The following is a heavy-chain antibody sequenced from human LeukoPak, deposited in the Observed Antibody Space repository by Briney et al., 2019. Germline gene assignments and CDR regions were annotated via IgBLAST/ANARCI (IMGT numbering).Heavy chain of an antibody. CDR1: GYTFTSYY. D-gene: IGHD3-22*01. CDR2: INPSGGST. CDR3: ARAMIVVGNWFDP. Sequence: GASVTVSRKASGYTFTSYYMHWVRQAPGQGLEWMGIINPSGGSTSYAQKFQGRVTMTRDTSTSTVYMELSSLRSEDTAVYYCARAMIVVGNWFDPWGQGTLVTVSS. J-gene: IGHJ5*02. V-gene: IGHV1-46*01.